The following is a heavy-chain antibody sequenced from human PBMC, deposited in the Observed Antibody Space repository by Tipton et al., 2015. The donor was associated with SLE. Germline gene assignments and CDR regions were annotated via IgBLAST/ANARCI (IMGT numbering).Heavy chain of an antibody. CDR3: ARGIGSFDI. CDR2: IYYTGNT. J-gene: IGHJ3*02. Sequence: TLSLTCTVSGGSISGYFWSWIRQPPGKGLEWIGYIYYTGNTNYNPSLKSRVTISVDASKSQFSLKLSSVTAADTAVYYFARGIGSFDIWGQGTMVTVSS. D-gene: IGHD2-15*01. V-gene: IGHV4-59*01. CDR1: GGSISGYF.